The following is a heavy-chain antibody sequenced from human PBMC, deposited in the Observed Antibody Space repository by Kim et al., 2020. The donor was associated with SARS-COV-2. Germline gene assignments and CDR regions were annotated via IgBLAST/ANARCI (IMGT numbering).Heavy chain of an antibody. J-gene: IGHJ6*02. CDR1: GFTFSNAW. CDR3: TTGGAGSCSGGSCYNTNYYYGMDV. D-gene: IGHD2-15*01. Sequence: GGSLRLSCAASGFTFSNAWMSWVRQAPGKGLEWVGHIKSKTDGGTTDYAAPVKGRFTISRDDSKNTLYLQMNSLKTEDTAVYYCTTGGAGSCSGGSCYNTNYYYGMDVWGQGTTVTVSS. CDR2: IKSKTDGGTT. V-gene: IGHV3-15*01.